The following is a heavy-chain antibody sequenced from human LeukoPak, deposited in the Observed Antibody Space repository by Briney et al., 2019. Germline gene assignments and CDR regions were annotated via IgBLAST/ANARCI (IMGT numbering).Heavy chain of an antibody. CDR1: GGTFSSYA. J-gene: IGHJ5*02. D-gene: IGHD6-19*01. V-gene: IGHV1-69*05. CDR3: ARCIAVAGTYWFDP. CDR2: IIPIFGTA. Sequence: ASVKVSCKASGGTFSSYAISWVRQAPGQGLEWMGGIIPIFGTANYAQKFQGRVTITTDESTSTAYMELSSLRSEDTAVYYCARCIAVAGTYWFDPWGQGTLVTVSS.